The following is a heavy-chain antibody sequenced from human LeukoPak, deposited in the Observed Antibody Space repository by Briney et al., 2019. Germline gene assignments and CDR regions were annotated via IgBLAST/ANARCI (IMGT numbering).Heavy chain of an antibody. CDR1: GGSMNTRVYY. Sequence: SETLSLTCTVSGGSMNTRVYYWGWIRHPPGKGLEWIGSIYHSGSIYHKPSLKSRVTISVDTSKNQFSLKLSSVTAADTAVYYCARDRIYGSGSDHFDYWGQGTLVTVSS. J-gene: IGHJ4*02. CDR2: IYHSGSI. V-gene: IGHV4-39*07. CDR3: ARDRIYGSGSDHFDY. D-gene: IGHD3-10*01.